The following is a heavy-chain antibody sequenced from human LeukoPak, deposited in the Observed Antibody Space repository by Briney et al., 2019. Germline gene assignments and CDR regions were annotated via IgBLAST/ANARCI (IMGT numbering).Heavy chain of an antibody. CDR2: ISGSGGST. D-gene: IGHD5-12*01. CDR1: GFTFSSYS. V-gene: IGHV3-23*01. J-gene: IGHJ4*02. CDR3: AKEKRSGYDFDF. Sequence: GGSLRLSCAASGFTFSSYSMNWVRQAPGKGLEWVSTISGSGGSTYYADSVKGRCTISRDNSKNTLYLQMNSLRAEDTAIYYCAKEKRSGYDFDFWGQGTLVTVSS.